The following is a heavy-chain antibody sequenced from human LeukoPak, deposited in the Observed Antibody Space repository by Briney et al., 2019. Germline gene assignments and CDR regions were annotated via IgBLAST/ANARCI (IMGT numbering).Heavy chain of an antibody. CDR2: IYYTGSA. J-gene: IGHJ4*02. Sequence: SQTLSLTCNVSGGSISNGGYYWSWIRQPPGKGLEWIGYIYYTGSAYYNPSLNSRATMSVDTSKSQFSLKLSSVTAADTAVYYCAREDQGDYILDWGQGTLVTVSS. CDR1: GGSISNGGYY. CDR3: AREDQGDYILD. D-gene: IGHD4-17*01. V-gene: IGHV4-30-4*08.